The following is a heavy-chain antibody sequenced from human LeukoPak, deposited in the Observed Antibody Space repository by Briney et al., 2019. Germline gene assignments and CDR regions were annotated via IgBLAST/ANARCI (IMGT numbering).Heavy chain of an antibody. D-gene: IGHD5-18*01. CDR1: GDSFSSNSC. CDR2: TYYRSKWYN. Sequence: SQTLSLTCAVSGDSFSSNSCWNWSRRSRSRGIEWLGVTYYRSKWYNDYVVSVKSRVNINPDTSKNQFSLQLSSVTPEDAAVYYCARGGQGDGYSADEAFDIWGQGTMVTVS. V-gene: IGHV6-1*01. CDR3: ARGGQGDGYSADEAFDI. J-gene: IGHJ3*02.